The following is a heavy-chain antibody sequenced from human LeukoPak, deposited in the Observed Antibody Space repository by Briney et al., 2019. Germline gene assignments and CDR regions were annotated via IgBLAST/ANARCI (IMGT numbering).Heavy chain of an antibody. CDR1: GFSFSSYS. CDR3: VRDGTYGSGSYEGAFDY. D-gene: IGHD3-10*01. V-gene: IGHV3-21*01. Sequence: PGGSPRLSGAASGFSFSSYSMNWVRQAPGKGLEGVSSITGSSSYIYYADSVKGRFTISRDNAENSLSLQMNSLRAEDTAVYYCVRDGTYGSGSYEGAFDYWGQGTLVTVSS. CDR2: ITGSSSYI. J-gene: IGHJ4*02.